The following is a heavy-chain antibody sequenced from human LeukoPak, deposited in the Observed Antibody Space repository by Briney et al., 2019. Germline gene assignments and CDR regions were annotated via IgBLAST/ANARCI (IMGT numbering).Heavy chain of an antibody. D-gene: IGHD6-13*01. Sequence: SETLSLTCTVSGGSISSYYWSWIRQPAGKGLEWIGRIYTSGSTNYNPSLKSRVTMSVDTSKNQFSLKLSSVTAADTAVYYCARDLRQQLPGNYYYYMDVWGKGTTVTISS. CDR1: GGSISSYY. CDR3: ARDLRQQLPGNYYYYMDV. V-gene: IGHV4-4*07. CDR2: IYTSGST. J-gene: IGHJ6*03.